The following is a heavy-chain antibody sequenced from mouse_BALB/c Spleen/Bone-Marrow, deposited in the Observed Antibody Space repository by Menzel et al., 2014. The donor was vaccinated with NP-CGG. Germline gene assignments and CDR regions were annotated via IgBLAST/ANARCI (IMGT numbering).Heavy chain of an antibody. CDR2: INPYNDGT. CDR1: GYTFTSYV. Sequence: EVQLQQSGPELVKPGASVKMSCKASGYTFTSYVMHWVKQKPGQGLEWIGYINPYNDGTKYNEKFKGKATLTSDKSSSTAYMELNSLTSEDSAVYYCARRGFDEGYYAMDYWGQGTSVTVSS. J-gene: IGHJ4*01. V-gene: IGHV1-14*01. CDR3: ARRGFDEGYYAMDY.